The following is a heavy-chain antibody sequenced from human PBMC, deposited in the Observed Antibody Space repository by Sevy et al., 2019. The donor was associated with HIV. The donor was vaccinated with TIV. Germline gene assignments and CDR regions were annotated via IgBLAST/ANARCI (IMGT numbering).Heavy chain of an antibody. D-gene: IGHD2-15*01. V-gene: IGHV3-9*01. CDR1: GLTFDDYA. Sequence: GGSLRLSCAASGLTFDDYAMHWVRQAPGKGLEWVSGIIWNCDTIGYAGSVMSRFTTSRENATKSLYLQMNSLRPEDTAPYYCGKDSSSDPRDGGYFDHWGQGTLVTVSS. CDR2: IIWNCDTI. J-gene: IGHJ4*02. CDR3: GKDSSSDPRDGGYFDH.